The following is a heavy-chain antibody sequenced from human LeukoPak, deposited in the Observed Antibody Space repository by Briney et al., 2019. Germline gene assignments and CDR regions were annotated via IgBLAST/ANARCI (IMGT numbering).Heavy chain of an antibody. V-gene: IGHV3-9*01. CDR1: GFTFDDYA. J-gene: IGHJ4*02. CDR2: ISWNSGSI. Sequence: GGSLRLSCAASGFTFDDYAMHWVRQAPGEGLEWVSGISWNSGSIGYADSVKGRFTISRDNAKNSLYLQMNSLRAEDTALYYCAKDKELGMGYFDYWGQGTLVTVSS. D-gene: IGHD1-26*01. CDR3: AKDKELGMGYFDY.